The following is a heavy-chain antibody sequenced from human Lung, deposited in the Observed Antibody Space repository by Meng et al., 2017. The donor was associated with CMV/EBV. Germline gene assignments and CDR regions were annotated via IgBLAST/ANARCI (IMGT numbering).Heavy chain of an antibody. D-gene: IGHD3-16*01. CDR1: GYSFITDD. V-gene: IGHV1-8*01. Sequence: SXXVSCKASGYSFITDDINWVRQAAGQGPEWMGWMNPNSGNTGYAQKFQGRVTMTRNVSTRTAYMELTSLRSEDTAVYYCARSLVHSAMDVWGQGTPVTVSS. CDR3: ARSLVHSAMDV. CDR2: MNPNSGNT. J-gene: IGHJ6*02.